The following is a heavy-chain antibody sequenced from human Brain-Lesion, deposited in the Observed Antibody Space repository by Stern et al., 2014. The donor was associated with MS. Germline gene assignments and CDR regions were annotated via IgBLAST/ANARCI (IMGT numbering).Heavy chain of an antibody. CDR2: IYASGNT. V-gene: IGHV4-61*02. J-gene: IGHJ4*02. Sequence: VQLGQSGPGLVKPSQTLSLTCTVSGGPISSHSYYWSWIRQPAGKGLEWIGRIYASGNTNYNPSLKSRFSISVDTSKNQLSLRLSSVTASDTAVYYCARDYGDLEFDLWGQGTLVTVSS. D-gene: IGHD4-17*01. CDR1: GGPISSHSYY. CDR3: ARDYGDLEFDL.